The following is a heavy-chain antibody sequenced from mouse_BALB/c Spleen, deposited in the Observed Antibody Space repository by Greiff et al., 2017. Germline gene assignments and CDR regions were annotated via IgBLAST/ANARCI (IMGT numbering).Heavy chain of an antibody. CDR2: ISYDGSN. V-gene: IGHV3-6*02. D-gene: IGHD1-2*01. J-gene: IGHJ4*01. CDR3: ARGLLRLRGAMDY. CDR1: GYSITSGYY. Sequence: EVQLQESGPGLVKPSQSLSLTCSVTGYSITSGYYWNWIRQFPGNKLEWMGYISYDGSNNYNPSLKNRISITRDTSKNQFFLKLNSVTTEDTATYYCARGLLRLRGAMDYWGQGTSVTVSS.